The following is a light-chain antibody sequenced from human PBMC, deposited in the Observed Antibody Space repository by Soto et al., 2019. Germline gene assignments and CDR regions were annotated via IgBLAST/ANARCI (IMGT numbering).Light chain of an antibody. J-gene: IGKJ1*01. CDR2: ETA. CDR1: HSIDNK. V-gene: IGKV1-39*01. CDR3: QQNYSSPWT. Sequence: DIQMTQSPSSLSASVGHRLTLTCRASHSIDNKLKWYQQKPGKAPKLLIYETARLQSGVPSRFSGSGSGAELTLTIISLQHEDFATYSCQQNYSSPWTFGQGTKVDNK.